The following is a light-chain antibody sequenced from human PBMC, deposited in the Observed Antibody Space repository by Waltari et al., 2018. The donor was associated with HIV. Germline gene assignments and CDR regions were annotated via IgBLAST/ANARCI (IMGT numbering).Light chain of an antibody. Sequence: QSALTQPPSASGSPGQPVTIACTGTSSYVGGYNYVSWYQQYPGKAPKLMIYEVTKRPSGVPDRFSGSKSGNTASLTVSGLQAEDEADYYCSSYAGSNNYVVFGGGTRLTVL. J-gene: IGLJ2*01. CDR2: EVT. V-gene: IGLV2-8*01. CDR1: SSYVGGYNY. CDR3: SSYAGSNNYVV.